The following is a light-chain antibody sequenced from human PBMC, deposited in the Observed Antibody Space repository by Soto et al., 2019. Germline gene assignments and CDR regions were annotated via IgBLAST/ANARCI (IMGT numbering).Light chain of an antibody. CDR3: QQHDASTWT. Sequence: EIVLTQSPGTLSLSPGERATLSCRASQSISRGYLAWYQQRPGQAPRLLIYGASSTATGIPDRFSGSGSGTEFTLIISRLEPEDFAVYYCQQHDASTWTVGQGTKVEIK. J-gene: IGKJ1*01. CDR2: GAS. CDR1: QSISRGY. V-gene: IGKV3-20*01.